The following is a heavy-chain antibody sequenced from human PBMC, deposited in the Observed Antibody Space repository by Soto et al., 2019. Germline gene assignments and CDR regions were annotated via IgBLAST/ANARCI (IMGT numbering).Heavy chain of an antibody. CDR2: IIPIFGTA. D-gene: IGHD2-8*01. J-gene: IGHJ4*02. CDR3: ARPKAVLMVYGFDY. V-gene: IGHV1-69*13. CDR1: GGTFSSYA. Sequence: SVKVSFKASGGTFSSYAISWVRQAPGQGLEWMGGIIPIFGTANYAQKFQGRVTITADESTSTAYMELSSLRSEDTAVYYCARPKAVLMVYGFDYWGQGTLVTVSS.